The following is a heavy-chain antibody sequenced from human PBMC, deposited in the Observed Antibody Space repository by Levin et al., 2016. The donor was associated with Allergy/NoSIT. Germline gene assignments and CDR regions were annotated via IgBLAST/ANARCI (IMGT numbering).Heavy chain of an antibody. J-gene: IGHJ4*02. D-gene: IGHD4/OR15-4a*01. CDR3: ARGYGETYLCDY. Sequence: VRQAPGKGLVWVSSMNNDGSSSIYADSVKGRFTISRDNAKNTLYLQMNSLRPEDTAMYYCARGYGETYLCDYWGQGTLVTVSS. CDR2: MNNDGSSS. V-gene: IGHV3-74*01.